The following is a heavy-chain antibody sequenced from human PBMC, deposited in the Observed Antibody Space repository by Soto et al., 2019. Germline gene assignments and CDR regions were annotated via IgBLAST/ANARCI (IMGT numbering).Heavy chain of an antibody. CDR1: GYTFTSYG. J-gene: IGHJ5*02. D-gene: IGHD3-3*01. CDR3: ARGNYLGYYDFWSGYPRTNWFDP. V-gene: IGHV1-18*01. Sequence: GASVKVSCKASGYTFTSYGISWVRQAPGQGLELMGWISAYNGNTNYAQKLQGRVTMTTDTSTSTAYMELRSLRSDDTAVYYCARGNYLGYYDFWSGYPRTNWFDPWGQGTLVTVYS. CDR2: ISAYNGNT.